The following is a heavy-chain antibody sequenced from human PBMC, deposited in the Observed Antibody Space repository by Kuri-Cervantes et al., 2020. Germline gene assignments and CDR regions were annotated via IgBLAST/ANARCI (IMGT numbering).Heavy chain of an antibody. Sequence: ESLKISCAVYSGSLSGYSWNWIRQSPGKGLEWIGEINQSGSTNYNPSLKSRVTISVDTSKNQFSLKLSSVTAADTAVYYCARPVAGIIDYWGQGTLVTVSS. CDR3: ARPVAGIIDY. CDR2: INQSGST. CDR1: SGSLSGYS. D-gene: IGHD6-19*01. V-gene: IGHV4-34*01. J-gene: IGHJ4*02.